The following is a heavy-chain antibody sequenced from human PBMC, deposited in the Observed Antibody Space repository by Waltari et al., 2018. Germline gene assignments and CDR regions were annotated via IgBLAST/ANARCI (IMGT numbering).Heavy chain of an antibody. CDR3: AREGGSPPYSGYDSDYYYYYMDV. Sequence: QVQLVQSGAEVKKPGASVKVSCKASGYTFTSYDINWVRQATGQGLEWMGWMNPNSGNTGYAQKFQGRVTMTRNTSISTAYMELSSLRSEDTAVYYCAREGGSPPYSGYDSDYYYYYMDVWGKGTTVTVSS. J-gene: IGHJ6*03. D-gene: IGHD5-12*01. CDR1: GYTFTSYD. V-gene: IGHV1-8*01. CDR2: MNPNSGNT.